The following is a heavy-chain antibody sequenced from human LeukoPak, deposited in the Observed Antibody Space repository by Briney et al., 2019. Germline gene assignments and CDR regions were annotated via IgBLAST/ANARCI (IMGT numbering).Heavy chain of an antibody. Sequence: GRSLRLSCAASGFTFDDYAMHWVRQAPGKGLEWVSGISWNSGSIGYADSVKGRFTISRDNAKNSLYLQMNSLRAEDMALYYCAKDIASPADGIDYWGQGTLATVSS. CDR3: AKDIASPADGIDY. CDR2: ISWNSGSI. CDR1: GFTFDDYA. J-gene: IGHJ4*02. V-gene: IGHV3-9*03.